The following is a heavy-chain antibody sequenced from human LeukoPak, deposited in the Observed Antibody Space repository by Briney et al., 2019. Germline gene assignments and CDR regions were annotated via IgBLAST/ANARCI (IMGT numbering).Heavy chain of an antibody. CDR3: ATTLSYDFWSGVGYYFDY. J-gene: IGHJ4*02. D-gene: IGHD3-3*01. Sequence: SVKVSCKASGGTFSNYAISWVRQAPGQGLEWMGGIIPIFGTANYAQKFQGRVTITADESTSTAYMELSSLRSEDTAVYYCATTLSYDFWSGVGYYFDYWGQGTLVTVSS. CDR1: GGTFSNYA. CDR2: IIPIFGTA. V-gene: IGHV1-69*13.